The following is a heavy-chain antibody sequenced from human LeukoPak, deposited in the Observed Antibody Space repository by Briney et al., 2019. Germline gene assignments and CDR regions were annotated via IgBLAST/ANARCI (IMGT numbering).Heavy chain of an antibody. CDR3: ARDREVGATGYYFDY. CDR1: GGSISSGNYY. J-gene: IGHJ4*02. CDR2: IYTSGTT. V-gene: IGHV4-61*02. D-gene: IGHD1-26*01. Sequence: SETLSLTCTVSGGSISSGNYYYSWIRQPAGKGLEWLGRIYTSGTTDYNPSLKSRVTISVDTSKNHFSLRLSSVTAADTAVYYCARDREVGATGYYFDYWGQGTLVTVSS.